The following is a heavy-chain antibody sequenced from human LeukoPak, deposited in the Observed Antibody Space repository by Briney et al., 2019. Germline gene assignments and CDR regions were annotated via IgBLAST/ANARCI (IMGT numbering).Heavy chain of an antibody. CDR1: GYTFTGYY. V-gene: IGHV1-2*02. D-gene: IGHD4-23*01. Sequence: ASVKVSCKASGYTFTGYYMHWVRQAPGQGLEWMGWINPNSGGTNYAQKFQGRVTMTRDTSISTAYMELSRLRSDDTAVYYCARDTTVVLHYFDYWGQGTLVTVSS. J-gene: IGHJ4*02. CDR3: ARDTTVVLHYFDY. CDR2: INPNSGGT.